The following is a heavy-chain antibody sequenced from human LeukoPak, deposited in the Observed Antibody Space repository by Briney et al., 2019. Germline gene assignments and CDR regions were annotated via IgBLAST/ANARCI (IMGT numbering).Heavy chain of an antibody. J-gene: IGHJ5*02. CDR2: INPNSGGT. CDR1: GYTFTGYY. V-gene: IGHV1-2*02. CDR3: ARGGTMVRGEGDWFDP. Sequence: GASVKVSCKASGYTFTGYYMHWVRQAPGQGLEWMGWINPNSGGTNYVQKFQGRVTMTRDTSISTAYMELGRLRSDDTAVYYCARGGTMVRGEGDWFDPWGQGTLVTVSS. D-gene: IGHD3-10*01.